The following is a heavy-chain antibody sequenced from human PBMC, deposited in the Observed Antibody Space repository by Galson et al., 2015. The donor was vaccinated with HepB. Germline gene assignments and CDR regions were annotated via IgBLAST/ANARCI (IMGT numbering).Heavy chain of an antibody. Sequence: SVKVSCKASGYTFSGHGISWVRQAPGQGPEWMGWISPYNGNTNYAQKFQDRVTMTAVTSTSTAYMELRSLTSNDTAVYYCVRTGRGSWYFDLWGRGTLVTVSS. V-gene: IGHV1-18*04. CDR3: VRTGRGSWYFDL. CDR2: ISPYNGNT. CDR1: GYTFSGHG. J-gene: IGHJ2*01. D-gene: IGHD1-1*01.